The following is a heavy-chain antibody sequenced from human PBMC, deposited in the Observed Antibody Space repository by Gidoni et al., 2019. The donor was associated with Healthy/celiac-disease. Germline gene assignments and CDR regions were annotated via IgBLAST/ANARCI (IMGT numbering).Heavy chain of an antibody. CDR3: ARGTGYYGDEEELDY. Sequence: QVQLVQSGAEVRKPGASVRVSCRASGYPFPSYDINWVRQATGQGLEWMGWMNPNSGNTGYAQKFQGRVTMTRNTSISTAYMELSSLRSEDTAVYYCARGTGYYGDEEELDYWGQGTLVTVSS. V-gene: IGHV1-8*01. CDR1: GYPFPSYD. CDR2: MNPNSGNT. J-gene: IGHJ4*02. D-gene: IGHD4-17*01.